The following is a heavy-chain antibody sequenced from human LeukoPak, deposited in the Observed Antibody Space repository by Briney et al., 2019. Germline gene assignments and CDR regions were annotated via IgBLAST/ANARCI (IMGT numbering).Heavy chain of an antibody. D-gene: IGHD2-15*01. CDR3: ARDSPGYCSGGSCYNWFDP. CDR2: IKKDGSEK. J-gene: IGHJ5*02. Sequence: GGSLRLSCAASGFTFSSYWMSWVRQAPGKGLEWVANIKKDGSEKYYVDSVKGRFTISRDNAKNSLYLQMNSLRAEDTAVYYCARDSPGYCSGGSCYNWFDPWGQGTLVTVSS. V-gene: IGHV3-7*01. CDR1: GFTFSSYW.